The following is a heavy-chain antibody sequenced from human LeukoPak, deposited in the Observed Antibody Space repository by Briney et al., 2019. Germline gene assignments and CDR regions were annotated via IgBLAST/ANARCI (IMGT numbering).Heavy chain of an antibody. J-gene: IGHJ6*02. CDR2: ISSSSSYI. CDR1: GFTFSSYS. CDR3: ARVGLYYYGMDV. Sequence: PGGSLRLSCAASGFTFSSYSMNWVRQAPGKGLEWVSSISSSSSYIYYADSVKGRFTISRDNAKNSLYLQMNSLRAEDTAVYCCARVGLYYYGMDVWGQGTTVTVSS. V-gene: IGHV3-21*01. D-gene: IGHD2-2*03.